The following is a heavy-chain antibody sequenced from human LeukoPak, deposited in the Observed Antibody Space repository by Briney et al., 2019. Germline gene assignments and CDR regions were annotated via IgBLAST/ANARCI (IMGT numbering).Heavy chain of an antibody. D-gene: IGHD1-1*01. CDR1: GFTFSSYA. J-gene: IGHJ4*02. V-gene: IGHV3-30-3*01. CDR3: AKVRTGHYFDY. CDR2: ISYDESNK. Sequence: PGGSLRLPCAASGFTFSSYAMHWVRQAPGKGLEWVAVISYDESNKYYADSVKGRFTISRDNSKNTLYLQMNSLRAEDTAVYYCAKVRTGHYFDYWGQGTLVTVSS.